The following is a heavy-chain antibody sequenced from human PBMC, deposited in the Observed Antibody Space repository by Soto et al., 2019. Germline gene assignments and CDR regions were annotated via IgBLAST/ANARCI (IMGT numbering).Heavy chain of an antibody. CDR2: INHSGST. J-gene: IGHJ4*02. CDR3: ARDKITGLFAY. D-gene: IGHD2-8*02. V-gene: IGHV4-34*01. Sequence: PSETLSLTCAVYGGSFSGYYWTWIRQPPGTGLAWIGEINHSGSTNYNPSLKSRVTISVDTSKNQFSLKLTSVTAADTAVYYCARDKITGLFAYWGQGTLVTVS. CDR1: GGSFSGYY.